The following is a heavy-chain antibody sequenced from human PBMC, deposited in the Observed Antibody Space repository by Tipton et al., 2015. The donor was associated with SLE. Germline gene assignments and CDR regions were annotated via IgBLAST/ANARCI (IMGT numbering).Heavy chain of an antibody. V-gene: IGHV3-74*01. D-gene: IGHD3-10*01. CDR1: GFTFSSYW. CDR2: LSSDGTNI. J-gene: IGHJ3*02. CDR3: ARGGAPNALDI. Sequence: SLRLSCATPGFTFSSYWMHWVRQAPGRGLMWVAGLSSDGTNIKYADSVKGRLTISRDNGKSTLYLQMNRLRAEDTSIYFCARGGAPNALDIWGQGTVLTVSS.